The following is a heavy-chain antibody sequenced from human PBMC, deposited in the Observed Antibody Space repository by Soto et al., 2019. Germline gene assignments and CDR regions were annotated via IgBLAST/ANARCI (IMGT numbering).Heavy chain of an antibody. D-gene: IGHD5-18*01. CDR3: ARVPARADTAMVFPRNNQTYYYYYGMDV. Sequence: SETLSLTCAVSGGSIGSSNWWSWVRLPPGNGLEWIGEFYHSGSTNYNPSLKSRVTISVDKSKHQFSLKLSSVTAADTAVYYCARVPARADTAMVFPRNNQTYYYYYGMDVWGQGTTVT. CDR2: FYHSGST. J-gene: IGHJ6*02. V-gene: IGHV4-4*02. CDR1: GGSIGSSNW.